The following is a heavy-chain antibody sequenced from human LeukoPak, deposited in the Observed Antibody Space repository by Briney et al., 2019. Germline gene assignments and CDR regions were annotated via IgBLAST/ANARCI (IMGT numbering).Heavy chain of an antibody. V-gene: IGHV4-39*02. D-gene: IGHD3-22*01. CDR2: IYYSGST. Sequence: SETLSLTCIVSGGSISSSRDYWAWIRQPPGKGLEWIANIYYSGSTYYSPSLKSRVIISVDTSKNQFSLKLSSVTAADTAVYYCARDSSGYYWGQGTLVTVSS. CDR1: GGSISSSRDY. CDR3: ARDSSGYY. J-gene: IGHJ4*02.